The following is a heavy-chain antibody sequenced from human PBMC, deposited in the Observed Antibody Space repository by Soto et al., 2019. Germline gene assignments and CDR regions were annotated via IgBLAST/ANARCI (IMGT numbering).Heavy chain of an antibody. CDR2: ISGSGGST. CDR1: GFTFSSYA. J-gene: IGHJ4*02. CDR3: AKDLNDYGDYLVDY. V-gene: IGHV3-23*01. D-gene: IGHD4-17*01. Sequence: GESLKISCAASGFTFSSYAMSWVRQAPGKGLEWVSAISGSGGSTYYADSVKGRFTISRDNSKNTLYLQMNSLRAEDTAVYYCAKDLNDYGDYLVDYWGQGTLVTVSS.